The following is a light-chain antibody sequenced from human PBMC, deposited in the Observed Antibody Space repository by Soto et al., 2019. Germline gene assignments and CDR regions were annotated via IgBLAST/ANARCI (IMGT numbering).Light chain of an antibody. CDR3: QQYSTYTPRT. J-gene: IGKJ1*01. CDR2: SAS. Sequence: EIVLTQSPATLSLSPGERATLSCWASQSVNRYLVWYQQKPGQAPRLLIYSASSRATGIPDRFSGSGSGTDFTLTISRLEPEDFATYYCQQYSTYTPRTFGQGTKVDIK. CDR1: QSVNRY. V-gene: IGKV3-11*01.